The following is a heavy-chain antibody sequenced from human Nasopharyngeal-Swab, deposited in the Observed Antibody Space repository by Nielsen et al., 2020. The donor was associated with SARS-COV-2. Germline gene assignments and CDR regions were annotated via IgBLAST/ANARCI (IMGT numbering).Heavy chain of an antibody. J-gene: IGHJ2*01. D-gene: IGHD3-22*01. CDR1: GFTFRSYA. Sequence: GGSLRLSCEASGFTFRSYAMHWVRQAPGKGLEWVSTIHSDGNTYYADSVRGRFSSSRDNSRNTVSLQMSSLRVEDTAVYYCASRGPATDPSTRDLPYSRRTFDLWGRGTLVTVSS. CDR3: ASRGPATDPSTRDLPYSRRTFDL. V-gene: IGHV3-53*01. CDR2: IHSDGNT.